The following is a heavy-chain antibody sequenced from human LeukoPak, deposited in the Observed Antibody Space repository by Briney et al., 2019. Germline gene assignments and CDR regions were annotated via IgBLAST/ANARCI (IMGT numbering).Heavy chain of an antibody. CDR1: GFTSSNAW. V-gene: IGHV3-15*07. Sequence: GSLRLSCAASGFTSSNAWMNWVRQAPGKGLEWVGRIKSKTDGGTTDYAAPVKGRFTISRDDSKNTLYLQMNSLKTEDTAVYYCTTDYYDSSGYYFDYWGQGTLVTVSS. D-gene: IGHD3-22*01. CDR2: IKSKTDGGTT. J-gene: IGHJ4*02. CDR3: TTDYYDSSGYYFDY.